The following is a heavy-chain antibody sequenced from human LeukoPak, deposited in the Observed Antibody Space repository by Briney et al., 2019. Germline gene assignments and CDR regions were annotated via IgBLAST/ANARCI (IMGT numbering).Heavy chain of an antibody. CDR2: ISDSGGST. CDR3: AKVNYYDNTVHGFDY. V-gene: IGHV3-23*01. Sequence: PGGSLRLSCAASGFTFSSNAMTWVRQAPGKGLEWVSGISDSGGSTYHADSVKGRFTIFRDNSKNTLYLQMNGLRAEDTAVYYCAKVNYYDNTVHGFDYWGQGTLVTVSS. D-gene: IGHD3-22*01. J-gene: IGHJ4*02. CDR1: GFTFSSNA.